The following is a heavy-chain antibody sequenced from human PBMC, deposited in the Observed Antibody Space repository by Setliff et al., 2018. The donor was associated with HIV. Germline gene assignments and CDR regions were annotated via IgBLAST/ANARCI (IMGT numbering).Heavy chain of an antibody. Sequence: PGGSLRLSCAASGFTFSSYGMHWVRQAPGKGLEWVAVIWYDGSNKYYADSVKGRFTVSRDNSKNTLYLQMNSLRAEDTAVYYCAREAAYYYGSGSYNWFDPWGQGTLVTVSS. V-gene: IGHV3-33*01. D-gene: IGHD3-10*01. CDR2: IWYDGSNK. CDR3: AREAAYYYGSGSYNWFDP. CDR1: GFTFSSYG. J-gene: IGHJ5*02.